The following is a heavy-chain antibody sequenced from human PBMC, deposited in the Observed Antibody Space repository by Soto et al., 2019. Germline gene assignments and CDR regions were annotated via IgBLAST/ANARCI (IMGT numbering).Heavy chain of an antibody. D-gene: IGHD1-26*01. J-gene: IGHJ3*02. CDR2: ISYDGSNK. CDR3: AKDLGNSGSWDAFDI. Sequence: GGSLRLSCAASGFTFSSYGMQWVRQAPGKGLEWVAVISYDGSNKYYADSVKGRFTIARDNSKNTLYLQMNSLRAEDTAVYYCAKDLGNSGSWDAFDIWGQGTMVTVSS. CDR1: GFTFSSYG. V-gene: IGHV3-30*18.